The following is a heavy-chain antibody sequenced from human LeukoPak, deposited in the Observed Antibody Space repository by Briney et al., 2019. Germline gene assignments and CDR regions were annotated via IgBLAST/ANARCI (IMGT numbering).Heavy chain of an antibody. CDR3: ARRTSSSWYRAPFDY. CDR2: IYPGDSDT. D-gene: IGHD6-13*01. CDR1: GYSFTSYW. V-gene: IGHV5-51*01. Sequence: GESLKISCKGSGYSFTSYWIGWVRQMPGKGLEWMGIIYPGDSDTRYSPSFQGQVTISADKSISTAYLQWSSLKASDTAMYYCARRTSSSWYRAPFDYWGQGTLVTVSS. J-gene: IGHJ4*02.